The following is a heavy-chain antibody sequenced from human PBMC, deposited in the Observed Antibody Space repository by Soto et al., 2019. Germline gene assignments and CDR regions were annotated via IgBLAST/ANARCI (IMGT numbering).Heavy chain of an antibody. V-gene: IGHV4-61*01. CDR2: IYYSGST. J-gene: IGHJ6*02. D-gene: IGHD6-6*01. Sequence: QVQLQESGPGLVKPSETLSLTCTVSGGSVSSGSYYWSWIRQPPGKGLEWIGYIYYSGSTTYNPSLKSRVTISVDTSKNQFSLKLSSVTAADTAVYYCARDRIAARPGPRMDVWGQGTTVTVSS. CDR3: ARDRIAARPGPRMDV. CDR1: GGSVSSGSYY.